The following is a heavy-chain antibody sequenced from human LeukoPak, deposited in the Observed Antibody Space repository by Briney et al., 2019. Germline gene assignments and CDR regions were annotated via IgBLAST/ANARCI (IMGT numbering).Heavy chain of an antibody. Sequence: GASVKVSCKASGGTFSSYAISWVRQAPGQGLEWMGWISAYNGNTNYAQKLQGRVTMTTDTSTSTAYMELRSLRSDDTAVYYCARDRGYSWNDRDAFDIWGQGTMVTVSS. J-gene: IGHJ3*02. V-gene: IGHV1-18*01. CDR3: ARDRGYSWNDRDAFDI. CDR2: ISAYNGNT. CDR1: GGTFSSYA. D-gene: IGHD1-1*01.